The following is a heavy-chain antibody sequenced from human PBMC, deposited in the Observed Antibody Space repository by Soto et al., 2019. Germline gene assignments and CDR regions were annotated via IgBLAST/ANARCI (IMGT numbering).Heavy chain of an antibody. CDR2: IYYSGST. CDR3: ARGYYDILTGYLYQYYFDY. D-gene: IGHD3-9*01. Sequence: SETLSLTCTVSGGSISSYYWSWIRQPPGKGLEWIGYIYYSGSTNYNPSLKSRVTISVDTSKNQFSLKLSSVTAADTAVYYCARGYYDILTGYLYQYYFDYWGQGTLVTVSS. CDR1: GGSISSYY. V-gene: IGHV4-59*01. J-gene: IGHJ4*02.